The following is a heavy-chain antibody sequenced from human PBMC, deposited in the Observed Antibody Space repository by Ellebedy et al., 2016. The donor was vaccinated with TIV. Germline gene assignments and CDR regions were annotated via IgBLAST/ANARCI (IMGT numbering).Heavy chain of an antibody. CDR1: GGTFSSYA. CDR3: AREAGYYGSGSYESGVY. V-gene: IGHV1-69*13. D-gene: IGHD3-10*01. CDR2: IIPIFGTA. J-gene: IGHJ4*02. Sequence: SVKVSCXASGGTFSSYAISWVRQAPGQGLEWMGGIIPIFGTANYAQKFQGRVTITADESTSTAYMELSSLRSEDTAVYYCAREAGYYGSGSYESGVYWGQGTLVTVSS.